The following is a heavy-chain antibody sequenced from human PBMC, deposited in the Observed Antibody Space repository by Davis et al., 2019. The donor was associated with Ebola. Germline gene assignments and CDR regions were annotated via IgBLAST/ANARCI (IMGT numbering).Heavy chain of an antibody. D-gene: IGHD6-19*01. Sequence: SETLSLTCTVSGGSISSYYWSWIRQTPGKGLEWIGYIYNTGSTSYNPSLKSRVTILLDTSRNQFSLRLTSMTAADTAIYYCAKFVVGKVAGGSIHPWGRGILVSVSS. CDR2: IYNTGST. J-gene: IGHJ5*02. V-gene: IGHV4-4*09. CDR3: AKFVVGKVAGGSIHP. CDR1: GGSISSYY.